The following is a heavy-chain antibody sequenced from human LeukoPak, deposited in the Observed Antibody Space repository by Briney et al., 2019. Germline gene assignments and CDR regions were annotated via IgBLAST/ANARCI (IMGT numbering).Heavy chain of an antibody. J-gene: IGHJ4*02. CDR2: MWHGGTT. D-gene: IGHD4-17*01. CDR1: GYSITSGYF. Sequence: KPSETLSLTCTVSGYSITSGYFWGWIRQPPGKGLEWIGSMWHGGTTYYNPSLKSRVTISVDTSKNQFSLELTSVTAADTAVYYCARPPDSSDYGAAFDCWGQGTLVTVSS. V-gene: IGHV4-38-2*02. CDR3: ARPPDSSDYGAAFDC.